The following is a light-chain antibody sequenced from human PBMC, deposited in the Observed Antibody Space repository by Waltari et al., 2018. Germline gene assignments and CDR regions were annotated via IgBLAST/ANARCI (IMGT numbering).Light chain of an antibody. V-gene: IGLV3-19*01. J-gene: IGLJ3*02. CDR2: GKN. CDR1: SLRSYH. Sequence: SSELTQDPAVSVALGQTGRITCQGDSLRSYHARWYQQKPGQAPVLVLYGKNNRPSGIPDRCSGSSSGNTASLTITGAQAEDEADYYCNSRDSSGNHWVFGGGTKLTVL. CDR3: NSRDSSGNHWV.